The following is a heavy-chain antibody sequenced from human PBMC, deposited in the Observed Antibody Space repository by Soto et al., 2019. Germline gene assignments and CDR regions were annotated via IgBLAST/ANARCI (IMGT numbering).Heavy chain of an antibody. D-gene: IGHD1-26*01. CDR2: IGTAGDP. J-gene: IGHJ6*02. CDR1: GFTFGSYD. V-gene: IGHV3-13*05. Sequence: RRLSCAASGFTFGSYDMHWVRQATGKGLEWVSAIGTAGDPYYPGSVKGRFTISRENAKNSLYLQMNSLRAGDTAVYYCARDRKSGSYSHYYGMDVWGQGTTVTVSS. CDR3: ARDRKSGSYSHYYGMDV.